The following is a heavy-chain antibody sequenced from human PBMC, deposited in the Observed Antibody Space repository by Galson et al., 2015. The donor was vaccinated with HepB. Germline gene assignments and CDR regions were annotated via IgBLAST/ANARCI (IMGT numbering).Heavy chain of an antibody. CDR3: ARGPDYSKAGY. CDR2: IHPSGTI. CDR1: GASVSGTSYY. J-gene: IGHJ4*02. V-gene: IGHV4-31*03. D-gene: IGHD4-11*01. Sequence: TLPLTCTVSGASVSGTSYYWSWFRQHPGKGLESVGHIHPSGTIYYNPSLASRATISVDTSANQFSVNLDSVTAADTAMYYCARGPDYSKAGYWGQGVLVIVSS.